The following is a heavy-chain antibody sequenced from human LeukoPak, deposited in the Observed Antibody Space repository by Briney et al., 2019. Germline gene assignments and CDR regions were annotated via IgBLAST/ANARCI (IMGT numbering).Heavy chain of an antibody. Sequence: GGSLRLSCAASGFTFSSYAMSWVRQAPGKGLEWVSSISSSSSYIYYADSVKGRFTISRDNAKNSLYLQMNSLRAEDTAVYYCARVYSSGWYGAFDIWGQGTMVTVSS. D-gene: IGHD6-19*01. CDR3: ARVYSSGWYGAFDI. CDR2: ISSSSSYI. V-gene: IGHV3-21*01. J-gene: IGHJ3*02. CDR1: GFTFSSYA.